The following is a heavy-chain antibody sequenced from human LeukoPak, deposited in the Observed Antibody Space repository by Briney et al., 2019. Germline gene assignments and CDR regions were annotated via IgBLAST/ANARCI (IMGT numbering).Heavy chain of an antibody. J-gene: IGHJ6*04. CDR1: GFTFSNYW. D-gene: IGHD3-10*02. CDR3: AELGITMIGGV. V-gene: IGHV3-48*04. Sequence: GGSLRLSCAASGFTFSNYWMSWVRQAPGKGLEWASYISSSGSTIYYADSVKGQFTISRDNAKNSLYLQMNSLRAADTAVYYCAELGITMIGGVWGKGTTVTISS. CDR2: ISSSGSTI.